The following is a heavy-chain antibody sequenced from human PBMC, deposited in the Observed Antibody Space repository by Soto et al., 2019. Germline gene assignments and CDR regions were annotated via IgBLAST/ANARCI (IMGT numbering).Heavy chain of an antibody. CDR2: ISSGSSDT. CDR3: ARVAY. J-gene: IGHJ4*02. Sequence: PGGSLRLSCAASGFAFYYYNMNWVRQVPGKGLEWVASISSGSSDTWYADSVKGRFIISRDNAQNSLFLQMNTLRPEDTAMYYCARVAYWGPGTQVTVSS. CDR1: GFAFYYYN. V-gene: IGHV3-21*01.